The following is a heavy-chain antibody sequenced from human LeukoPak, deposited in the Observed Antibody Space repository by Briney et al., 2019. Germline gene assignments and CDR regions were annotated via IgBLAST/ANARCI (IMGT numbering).Heavy chain of an antibody. CDR1: GGSISYFY. CDR2: IYTSGST. J-gene: IGHJ5*02. Sequence: SETLSLTCTVSGGSISYFYWSWIRQPAGKGLEWIGRIYTSGSTNYNPSLKSRVTMSVDTSKNQFSLKLSSVTAADTAVYYCAREQQLYNWFDPWGQGTLVTVSS. D-gene: IGHD6-13*01. CDR3: AREQQLYNWFDP. V-gene: IGHV4-4*07.